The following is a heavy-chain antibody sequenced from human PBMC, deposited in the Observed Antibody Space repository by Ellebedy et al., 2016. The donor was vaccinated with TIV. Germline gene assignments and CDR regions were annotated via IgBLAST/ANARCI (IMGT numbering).Heavy chain of an antibody. D-gene: IGHD3-3*01. V-gene: IGHV4-34*01. CDR1: GGSFSGYY. J-gene: IGHJ5*02. CDR3: ARVENYDFWSGYNNWFNP. Sequence: SETLSLXXAVYGGSFSGYYWSWIRQPPGKGLEWIGEINHSGSTNYNPSLKSRVTISVDTSKNQFSLKLSSVTAADTAVYYCARVENYDFWSGYNNWFNPWGQGTLVTVSS. CDR2: INHSGST.